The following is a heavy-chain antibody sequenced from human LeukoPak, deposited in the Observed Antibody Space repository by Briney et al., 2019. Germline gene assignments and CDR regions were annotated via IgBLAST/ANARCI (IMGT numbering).Heavy chain of an antibody. CDR1: GGSISSYY. CDR2: IYYSGST. V-gene: IGHV4-59*01. D-gene: IGHD3-10*01. CDR3: ARVGVLLWFGELIYYFDY. J-gene: IGHJ4*02. Sequence: PSETLSLTCTVSGGSISSYYWSWIRQPPGKGLEWIGYIYYSGSTNYNPSLKSRVTISVDTSKNQFSLKLSSVTAADTAVYYCARVGVLLWFGELIYYFDYWGQGTLVTVSS.